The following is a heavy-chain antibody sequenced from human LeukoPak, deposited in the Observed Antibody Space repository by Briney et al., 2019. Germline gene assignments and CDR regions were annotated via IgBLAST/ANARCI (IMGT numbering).Heavy chain of an antibody. D-gene: IGHD5-24*01. V-gene: IGHV1-69*04. CDR2: IIPILGIA. CDR1: GGTFSSYA. J-gene: IGHJ4*02. CDR3: ASDSVEMATITLDY. Sequence: GASVKVSCKASGGTFSSYAISWVRQAPGQGLEWMGRIIPILGIANYAQKFQGRVTITADKSTSTAYMELSSLRSEDTAVYYCASDSVEMATITLDYWGQGTLVTVSS.